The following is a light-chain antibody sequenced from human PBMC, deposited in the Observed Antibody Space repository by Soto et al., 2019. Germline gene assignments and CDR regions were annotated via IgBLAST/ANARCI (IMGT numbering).Light chain of an antibody. CDR1: QSVSSSY. CDR2: DAS. Sequence: EIVLTQSPGTLSLSPGERATLSCRASQSVSSSYLAWPQHKPGQTPRHLTYDASSRATAIPDRFSGSGSGTDFTLTISRLEPEDFAVYYCQQFGNSPYPFGQGTKLDIK. CDR3: QQFGNSPYP. J-gene: IGKJ2*01. V-gene: IGKV3-20*01.